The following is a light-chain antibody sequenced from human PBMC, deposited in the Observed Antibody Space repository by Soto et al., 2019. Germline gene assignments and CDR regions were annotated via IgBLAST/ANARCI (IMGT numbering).Light chain of an antibody. CDR3: QQYNDWPRT. V-gene: IGKV3-15*01. CDR1: QGVSTN. J-gene: IGKJ1*01. Sequence: EIVMTQSPATLSVSPGESATLSCRASQGVSTNFAWYQQKLGQPPRLLIYGASTRATGISARFSGSGSGTEFTLTISSLQSEDFAVYYCQQYNDWPRTFGQGTKVDIK. CDR2: GAS.